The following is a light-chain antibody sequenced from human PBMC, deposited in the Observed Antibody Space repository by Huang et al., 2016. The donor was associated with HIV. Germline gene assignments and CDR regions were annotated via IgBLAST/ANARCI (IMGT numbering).Light chain of an antibody. J-gene: IGKJ3*01. CDR2: GAS. V-gene: IGKV3-15*01. CDR3: QQYNNWPPAT. CDR1: QSVSSN. Sequence: EIVMTQSPATLSVSPGERATLSCRASQSVSSNLAWYQQKPGQAPRLLIYGASTRATGIPARVSGSGSGTEFTLTISSLRSEEFAVYYCQQYNNWPPATFGPGTKVDIK.